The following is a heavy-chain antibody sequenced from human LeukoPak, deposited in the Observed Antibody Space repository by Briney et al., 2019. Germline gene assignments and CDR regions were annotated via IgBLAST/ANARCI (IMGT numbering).Heavy chain of an antibody. CDR1: GGSISSSNW. V-gene: IGHV4-4*02. CDR2: IYHSGST. J-gene: IGHJ4*02. CDR3: ARVGSSRYFLVRRTFDY. Sequence: SGTLSLTCAVSGGSISSSNWWSWVRQPPGKGLEWIGEIYHSGSTNYNPSLKSRVTISVDTSKNQFSLKLSSVTAADTAVYYCARVGSSRYFLVRRTFDYWGQGTLVTVSS. D-gene: IGHD6-13*01.